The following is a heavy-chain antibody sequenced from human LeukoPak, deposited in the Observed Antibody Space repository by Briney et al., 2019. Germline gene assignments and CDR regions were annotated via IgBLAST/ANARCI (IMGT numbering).Heavy chain of an antibody. V-gene: IGHV3-23*01. CDR1: GFTFRNYA. Sequence: PGGSLRLSCAASGFTFRNYAMAWFRQAPGKGLEWVSAISGSGANRYFADSVKGRFTISRDNSRNALYLQMNSLRAEDTAVYFCARQAGPDYWGQGTLVTVSS. CDR3: ARQAGPDY. J-gene: IGHJ4*02. CDR2: ISGSGANR.